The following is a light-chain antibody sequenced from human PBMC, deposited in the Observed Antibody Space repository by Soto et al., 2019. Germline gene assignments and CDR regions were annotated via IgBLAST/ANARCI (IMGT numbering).Light chain of an antibody. CDR3: CTDAGSYKV. V-gene: IGLV2-11*01. J-gene: IGLJ1*01. CDR1: NY. CDR2: HVS. Sequence: QSVLTQPRSVSGSPGQSVTISCTATNYVYWYQQHPGKAPKLLIYHVSKRPSGVPDRFSGSKSGNTASLTISGLQAEDEADYYCCTDAGSYKVFGSGTKVTVL.